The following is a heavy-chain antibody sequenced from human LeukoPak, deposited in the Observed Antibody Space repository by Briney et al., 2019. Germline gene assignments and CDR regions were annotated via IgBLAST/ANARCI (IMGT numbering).Heavy chain of an antibody. D-gene: IGHD3-22*01. CDR3: ASNYYDSSGYYPHFDY. CDR2: IIPIFGTA. J-gene: IGHJ4*02. CDR1: GGTFSSYA. V-gene: IGHV1-69*05. Sequence: ASVKVSCKASGGTFSSYAISWVRQAPGKGLEWMGGIIPIFGTANYAQKFQGRVTITTNESTSTAYMELSSLRSEDTAVYYCASNYYDSSGYYPHFDYGGQGTLVTVSS.